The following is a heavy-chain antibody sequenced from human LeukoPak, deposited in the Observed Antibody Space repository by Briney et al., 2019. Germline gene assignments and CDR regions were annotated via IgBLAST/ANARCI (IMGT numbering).Heavy chain of an antibody. CDR2: ISSSSDAI. Sequence: GRSLRLSCAASGFTFSTYGMNWVSQAPGKGPEWVSYISSSSDAIYYPDSVRGRFTISRDNAKNSLYLQVNSLRDEDTAVYYCARAMRSGYDYWGQGTLVTVSS. V-gene: IGHV3-48*02. J-gene: IGHJ4*02. D-gene: IGHD5-12*01. CDR3: ARAMRSGYDY. CDR1: GFTFSTYG.